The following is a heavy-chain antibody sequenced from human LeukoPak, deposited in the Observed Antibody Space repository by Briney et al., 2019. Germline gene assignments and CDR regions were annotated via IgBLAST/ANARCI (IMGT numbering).Heavy chain of an antibody. CDR2: ISAYNGNT. J-gene: IGHJ6*02. V-gene: IGHV1-18*01. Sequence: ASVKVSCKASGYTFTSYGIGWVRQAPGQGLEWMGWISAYNGNTNYAQKLQGRVTMTTDTSTSTAYMELRSLRSDDTAVYYCARTLVVVMYYGMDVWGQGTTVTVSS. CDR1: GYTFTSYG. CDR3: ARTLVVVMYYGMDV. D-gene: IGHD3-22*01.